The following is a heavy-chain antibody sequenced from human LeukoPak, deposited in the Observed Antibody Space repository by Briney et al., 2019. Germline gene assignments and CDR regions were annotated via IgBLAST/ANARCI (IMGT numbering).Heavy chain of an antibody. Sequence: SETLSLTCTVSGGSISSYYWSWIRQPPGKGLEWIGYIYYSGSTNYNPSLKSRVTISVDTSKNQFSLRLSPVTAADTAVYYCARLARDGYIAFDYWGQGTLVTVSS. J-gene: IGHJ4*02. CDR1: GGSISSYY. V-gene: IGHV4-59*08. D-gene: IGHD5-24*01. CDR2: IYYSGST. CDR3: ARLARDGYIAFDY.